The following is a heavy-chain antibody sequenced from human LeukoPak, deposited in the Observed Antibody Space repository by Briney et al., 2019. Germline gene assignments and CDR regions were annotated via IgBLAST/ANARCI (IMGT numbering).Heavy chain of an antibody. Sequence: SQTLSLTCTVSGGSISSGGYSWSWIRQHPGKGLEWIGYIYYSGSTYYNPSLKSRVTISVDTSKNQFSLKLSSVTAADTAVYYCARLSGGSCYDYWGQGTLVIVSS. J-gene: IGHJ4*02. CDR1: GGSISSGGYS. CDR2: IYYSGST. CDR3: ARLSGGSCYDY. V-gene: IGHV4-31*03. D-gene: IGHD2-15*01.